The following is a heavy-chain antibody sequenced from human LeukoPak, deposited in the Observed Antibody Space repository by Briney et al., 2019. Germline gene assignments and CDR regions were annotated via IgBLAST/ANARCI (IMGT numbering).Heavy chain of an antibody. J-gene: IGHJ4*02. Sequence: PGRSLRLSCAASGFTFSSYAMHWVRQAPGKGLEWVAVISHDGSNKYYADSVRGRFTISRDNSKNTLYLQMNSLRAEDTAVYYCARVTYDSSGYYVDYWGQGTLVTVSS. CDR3: ARVTYDSSGYYVDY. V-gene: IGHV3-30-3*01. CDR1: GFTFSSYA. CDR2: ISHDGSNK. D-gene: IGHD3-22*01.